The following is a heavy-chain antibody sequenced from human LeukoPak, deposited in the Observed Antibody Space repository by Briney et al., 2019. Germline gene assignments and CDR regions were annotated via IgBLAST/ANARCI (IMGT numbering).Heavy chain of an antibody. CDR2: ISGSGGRT. CDR1: GFTFSSYA. Sequence: QTGGSLRLSCAASGFTFSSYAMSWVRQAPGKGPEWASSISGSGGRTYYADSVKGRFTISRDNSKNTLYMQMNSLRAEDTAVYYCAKDGPQTFDDFWSASKPSDWFDSWGQGTLVTVSS. CDR3: AKDGPQTFDDFWSASKPSDWFDS. V-gene: IGHV3-23*01. D-gene: IGHD3-3*01. J-gene: IGHJ5*01.